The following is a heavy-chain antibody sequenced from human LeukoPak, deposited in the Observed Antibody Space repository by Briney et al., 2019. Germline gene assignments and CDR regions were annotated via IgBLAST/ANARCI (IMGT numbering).Heavy chain of an antibody. J-gene: IGHJ4*02. V-gene: IGHV1-2*02. D-gene: IGHD6-6*01. Sequence: ASVKVSCKASGYTFTGYYIHWVRQAPGQGLEWMGWINPNSGGTNYAQKFQGRVTMTRDTSITTAYMELSRLGSDDTAVYYCALRDSSSPFDYWGQGTLVTVSS. CDR1: GYTFTGYY. CDR3: ALRDSSSPFDY. CDR2: INPNSGGT.